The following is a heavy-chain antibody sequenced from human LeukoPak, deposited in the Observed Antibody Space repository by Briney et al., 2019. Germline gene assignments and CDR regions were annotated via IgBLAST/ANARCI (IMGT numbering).Heavy chain of an antibody. J-gene: IGHJ4*02. Sequence: GGSLRLSCAASGFTFSSYGMHWVRQAPGKGLEWVAVISYDGSNKYYADSVKGRFTISRDNSKNTLYLQMNSLRAEDTAVYYCAKKVRDSSGFDYWGQGTLVTVSS. CDR3: AKKVRDSSGFDY. D-gene: IGHD6-19*01. CDR2: ISYDGSNK. V-gene: IGHV3-30*18. CDR1: GFTFSSYG.